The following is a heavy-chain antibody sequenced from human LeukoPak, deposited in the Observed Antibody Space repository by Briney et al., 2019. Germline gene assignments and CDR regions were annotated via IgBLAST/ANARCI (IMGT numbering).Heavy chain of an antibody. CDR3: ARTYSGSHDY. CDR2: IYTSGST. J-gene: IGHJ4*02. Sequence: ASETLSLTCTVSGGSISPYYWSWVRQPPGKGLEWIGRIYTSGSTNYNPSLKSRVTMSVDTSENQFSLKMSSVTAADTAVYYCARTYSGSHDYWGQGTLVTVSS. V-gene: IGHV4-4*07. CDR1: GGSISPYY. D-gene: IGHD1-26*01.